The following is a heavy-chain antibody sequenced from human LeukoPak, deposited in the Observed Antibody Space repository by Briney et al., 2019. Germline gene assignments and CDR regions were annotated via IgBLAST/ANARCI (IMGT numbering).Heavy chain of an antibody. CDR1: GFTFSSYA. D-gene: IGHD3-16*01. J-gene: IGHJ5*02. CDR2: FSGSGDNT. CDR3: AKDAQPRSRWFDP. V-gene: IGHV3-23*01. Sequence: GGSLRLSCAASGFTFSSYAMSWVRQAPGKGPEWVSGFSGSGDNTYYAEYVKGRFTISRDNSKNTLYLQMNTLRAEDTAMYYCAKDAQPRSRWFDPWGQGTLVTVSS.